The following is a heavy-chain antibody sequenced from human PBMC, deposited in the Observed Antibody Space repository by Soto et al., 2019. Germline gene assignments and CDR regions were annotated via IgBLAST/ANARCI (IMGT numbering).Heavy chain of an antibody. Sequence: PRGYLRLSSTGYGFSFFSYAMSWVRQAPGKGLEWVSTISGSGGHTYYADSVKGRFVVSRDNDKNTVYLHMSSLTGEDTAVYFFAKIEMGCFAHWCQGXQVTVYS. CDR2: ISGSGGHT. CDR1: GFSFFSYA. CDR3: AKIEMGCFAH. D-gene: IGHD2-8*01. J-gene: IGHJ4*02. V-gene: IGHV3-23*01.